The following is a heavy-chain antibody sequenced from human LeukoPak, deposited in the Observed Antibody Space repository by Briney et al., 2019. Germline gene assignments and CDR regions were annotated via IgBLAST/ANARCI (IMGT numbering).Heavy chain of an antibody. Sequence: SQTLTLNCTVSGGSISSGDYYWTWIRQRPGKGLEWIGYIHYTGTTYYNPCLKSRVTISLDTSKNQFSLKLSSVTAADTAIYYCASQIVGAFFAYWGQGTLVTVSS. CDR1: GGSISSGDYY. CDR3: ASQIVGAFFAY. J-gene: IGHJ4*02. D-gene: IGHD1-26*01. CDR2: IHYTGTT. V-gene: IGHV4-31*03.